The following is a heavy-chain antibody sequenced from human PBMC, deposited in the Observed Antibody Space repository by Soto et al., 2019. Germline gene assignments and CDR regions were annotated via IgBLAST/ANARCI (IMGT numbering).Heavy chain of an antibody. CDR3: ASHGYSYGYRFDY. V-gene: IGHV1-69*12. CDR1: GGTFSSYA. CDR2: IIPIFGTA. D-gene: IGHD5-18*01. Sequence: QVQLVQSGAEVKKPGSSVKVSCKASGGTFSSYAISWVRQAPGQGLEWMGGIIPIFGTANYAQKFQGRGTITAHESTTTAYMDLNSLRSEDTAVYYCASHGYSYGYRFDYWGQGTLVTVSS. J-gene: IGHJ4*02.